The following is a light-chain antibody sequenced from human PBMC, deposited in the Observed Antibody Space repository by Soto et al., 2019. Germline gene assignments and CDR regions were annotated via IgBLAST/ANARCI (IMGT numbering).Light chain of an antibody. CDR3: QSYDSSLTSYV. J-gene: IGLJ1*01. CDR2: SHP. Sequence: VLTQPGSVSEAPGQRVTISCTGTSSDIGAGYDVHWYQPLPAAAPKLLTYSHPRRPSGLPDRFSASKSGTSASLALPALPAEDEAAYYCQSYDSSLTSYVFGTGTKVTVL. CDR1: SSDIGAGYD. V-gene: IGLV1-40*01.